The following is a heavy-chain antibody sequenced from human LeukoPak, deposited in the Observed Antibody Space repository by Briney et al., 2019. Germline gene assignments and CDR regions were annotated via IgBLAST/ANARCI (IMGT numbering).Heavy chain of an antibody. J-gene: IGHJ5*02. Sequence: PGGSLRLSCVDSGFTFTNAWMSWVRQAPGKGLEWVSYISSSGSTIYYADSVKGRSTISRDNAKNSLYLQMNSLRAEDTAVYYCARDLTNYGSGSYTFDPWGQGTLVTVSS. CDR3: ARDLTNYGSGSYTFDP. D-gene: IGHD3-10*01. CDR1: GFTFTNAW. CDR2: ISSSGSTI. V-gene: IGHV3-11*01.